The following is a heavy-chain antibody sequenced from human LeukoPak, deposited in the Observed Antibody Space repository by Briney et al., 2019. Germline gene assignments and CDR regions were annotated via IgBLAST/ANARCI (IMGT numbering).Heavy chain of an antibody. V-gene: IGHV3-23*01. D-gene: IGHD4-17*01. CDR1: GFTFRNFA. J-gene: IGHJ4*02. CDR3: AKRPPFYGEYVSDF. Sequence: PGGSLRLSCAASGFTFRNFAMNWVRKAPGKGLEWVSAIMGSGNRTFYTDSVKGRSNNSRDNSKNTLYLQMSSLRGDDRAVYYCAKRPPFYGEYVSDFWGQGTLVTLSS. CDR2: IMGSGNRT.